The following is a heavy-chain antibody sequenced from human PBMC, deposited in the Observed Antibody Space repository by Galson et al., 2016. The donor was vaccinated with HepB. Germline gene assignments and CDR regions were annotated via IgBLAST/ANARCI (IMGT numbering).Heavy chain of an antibody. CDR1: GFSFDNHA. J-gene: IGHJ6*02. CDR2: ISYDGNNK. D-gene: IGHD2-15*01. V-gene: IGHV3-30-3*01. Sequence: SLRLSCAASGFSFDNHAIHWVRQTPGKGLEWVALISYDGNNKHYAESVQGRFSISRDNSKNTVYLQMNRLRPEDTAVYYCTRDLRGSGYDDAGSYYYGFDVWGQGAAVTVSS. CDR3: TRDLRGSGYDDAGSYYYGFDV.